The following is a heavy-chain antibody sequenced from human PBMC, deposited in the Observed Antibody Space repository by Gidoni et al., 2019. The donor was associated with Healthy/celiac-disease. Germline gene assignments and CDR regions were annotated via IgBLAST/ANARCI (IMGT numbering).Heavy chain of an antibody. CDR2: ISGSGGST. J-gene: IGHJ4*02. Sequence: EVQLLESGGGLVQPGGSLRLSCAASGFTFSSYAMSWVRQAPGKGLEWVSAISGSGGSTYYADSVKGRFTISRDNSKNTLYLQMNSLRAEDTAVYYCAKDPLGPWYLRGGAGPDFDYWGQGTLVTVSS. V-gene: IGHV3-23*01. CDR3: AKDPLGPWYLRGGAGPDFDY. CDR1: GFTFSSYA. D-gene: IGHD6-13*01.